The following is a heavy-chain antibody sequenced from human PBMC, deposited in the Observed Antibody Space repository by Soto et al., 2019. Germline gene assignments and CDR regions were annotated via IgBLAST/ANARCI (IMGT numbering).Heavy chain of an antibody. J-gene: IGHJ4*02. CDR1: GGSFSGYY. CDR3: VRGVAGYCSSNSCYGGTGYFDY. D-gene: IGHD2-2*01. CDR2: INHSGST. Sequence: SETLSLTCAVYGGSFSGYYWTWIRQPPGKGLEWIGEINHSGSTNYNPSLKSRVTISVDTSKNQFSLKLSSVTAADTAVYYCVRGVAGYCSSNSCYGGTGYFDYWGQGTLVTVSS. V-gene: IGHV4-34*01.